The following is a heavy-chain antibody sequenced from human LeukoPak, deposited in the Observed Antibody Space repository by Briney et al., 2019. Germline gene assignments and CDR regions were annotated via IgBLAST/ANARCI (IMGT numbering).Heavy chain of an antibody. J-gene: IGHJ3*02. CDR2: IYYSGST. D-gene: IGHD3-3*01. Sequence: RSETLSLTCTVSGGSISSYYWSWIRQPPGMGLEWIGYIYYSGSTNYNPSLKSRVTISVDTSKNQFSLKLSSVTAADTAVYYCARHPGDFWSGEFAFDIWGQGTMVTVSS. V-gene: IGHV4-59*01. CDR3: ARHPGDFWSGEFAFDI. CDR1: GGSISSYY.